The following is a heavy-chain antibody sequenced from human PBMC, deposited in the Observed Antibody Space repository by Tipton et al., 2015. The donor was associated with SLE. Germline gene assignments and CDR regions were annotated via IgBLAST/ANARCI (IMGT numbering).Heavy chain of an antibody. CDR2: IYPGDSDT. CDR1: GYSFTNFW. D-gene: IGHD1-14*01. CDR3: ARTEVPEDAFDI. J-gene: IGHJ3*02. V-gene: IGHV5-51*03. Sequence: VQLVQSGAEVKKPGESLKISCKGSGYSFTNFWIAWVRQMPGKGLEWLGFIYPGDSDTRYSPSFQGQVTISADKSISTAYLQWSSLKASDTAMYYCARTEVPEDAFDIWGQGTMVTVSS.